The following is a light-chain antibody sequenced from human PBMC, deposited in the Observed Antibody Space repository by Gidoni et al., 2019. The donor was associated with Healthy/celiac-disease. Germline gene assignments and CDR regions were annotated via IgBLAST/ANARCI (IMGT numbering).Light chain of an antibody. CDR1: QSISSY. V-gene: IGKV1-39*01. J-gene: IGKJ1*01. CDR3: QQSYSTPWT. Sequence: DIHMTQSPSSLSASVGDRVTITCRASQSISSYLNWYQQKPGKAPKLLIYAASSLQSGVPSRFSGSGSGTDFTLTISSLQLEDFATYYCQQSYSTPWTFGQGTKVEIK. CDR2: AAS.